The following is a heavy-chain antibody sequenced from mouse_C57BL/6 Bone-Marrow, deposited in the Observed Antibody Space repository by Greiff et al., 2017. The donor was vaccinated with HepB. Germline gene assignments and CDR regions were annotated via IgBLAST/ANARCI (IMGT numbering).Heavy chain of an antibody. J-gene: IGHJ4*01. V-gene: IGHV1-82*01. D-gene: IGHD1-1*01. CDR1: GYAFSSSW. CDR2: IYPGDGDT. CDR3: ADYYGSSPYAMDY. Sequence: VKVVESGPELVKPGASVKISCKASGYAFSSSWMNWVKQRPGKGLEWIGRIYPGDGDTNYNGKFKGKATLTADKSSSTAYMQLSSLTSEDSAVYFCADYYGSSPYAMDYWGQGTSVTVSS.